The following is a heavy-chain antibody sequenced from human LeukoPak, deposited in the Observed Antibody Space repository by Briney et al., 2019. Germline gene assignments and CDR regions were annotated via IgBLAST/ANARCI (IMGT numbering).Heavy chain of an antibody. CDR3: ARVAGDYRYYFMDV. CDR1: GGSISTYY. J-gene: IGHJ6*03. CDR2: IYHSGKT. V-gene: IGHV4-38-2*02. D-gene: IGHD4-17*01. Sequence: PSETLSLTCTVSGGSISTYYWGWLRRPPGKGLEWIGSIYHSGKTYYNPSLENRVTISVDSSKNQFSLRLSSVTAADTAVYYCARVAGDYRYYFMDVWGQGTTVTVSS.